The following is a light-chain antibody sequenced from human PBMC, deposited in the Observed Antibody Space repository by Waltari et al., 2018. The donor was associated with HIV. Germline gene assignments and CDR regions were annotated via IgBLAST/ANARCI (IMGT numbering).Light chain of an antibody. J-gene: IGKJ1*01. Sequence: DIQLTQYPSSMSAAVGDRVTISCRASQSISTCLKWYQQKPGRAPKILIYNGNTLQSGVPSRFSGSGSGTDFTLSISSLQPEDFATYYCQQCYSTLWTFGPGTKV. CDR1: QSISTC. V-gene: IGKV1-39*01. CDR2: NGN. CDR3: QQCYSTLWT.